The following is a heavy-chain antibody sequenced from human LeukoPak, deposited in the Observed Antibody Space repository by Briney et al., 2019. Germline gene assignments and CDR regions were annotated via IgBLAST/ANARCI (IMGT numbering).Heavy chain of an antibody. Sequence: SETLSLTCTVSGGSISSYYWSWVRQPPGKGLEWIGYIYYSGSTNYNPSLTSRVPISVDTSKNQFSLKLSSVTAADTAVYYCARCVAAMSEGGYFDYWGQGTLVTVSS. CDR2: IYYSGST. D-gene: IGHD6-25*01. CDR1: GGSISSYY. J-gene: IGHJ4*02. V-gene: IGHV4-59*01. CDR3: ARCVAAMSEGGYFDY.